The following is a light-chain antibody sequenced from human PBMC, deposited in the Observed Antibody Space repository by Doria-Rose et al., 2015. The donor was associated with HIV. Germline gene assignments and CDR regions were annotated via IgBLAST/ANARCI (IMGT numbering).Light chain of an antibody. Sequence: TQSPGTLSLSPGERATLSCRASQSVSANYLAWYQQRPGQSPRLLIYGASSRATDIPDRFSGSGSGTDFTLTISRLDPEDFAVYYCHQYASSRTFGQGTKVEIK. V-gene: IGKV3-20*01. J-gene: IGKJ1*01. CDR2: GAS. CDR1: QSVSANY. CDR3: HQYASSRT.